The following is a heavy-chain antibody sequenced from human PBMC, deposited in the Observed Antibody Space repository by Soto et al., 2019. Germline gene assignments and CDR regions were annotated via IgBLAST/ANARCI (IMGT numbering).Heavy chain of an antibody. CDR1: GGSISSSSYY. CDR3: ARHRVRRQWLVPDAFDI. D-gene: IGHD6-19*01. CDR2: IYYSGST. V-gene: IGHV4-39*01. Sequence: QLQLQESGPGLVKPSETLSLTCTVSGGSISSSSYYWGWIRQPPGKGLEWIGSIYYSGSTYYNPSLKSRVTISVDTSKNQFSLKLSSVTAADTAVYYCARHRVRRQWLVPDAFDIWGQGTMVTVSS. J-gene: IGHJ3*02.